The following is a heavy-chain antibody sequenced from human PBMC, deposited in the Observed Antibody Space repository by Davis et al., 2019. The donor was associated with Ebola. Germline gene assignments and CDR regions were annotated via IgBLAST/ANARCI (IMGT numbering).Heavy chain of an antibody. J-gene: IGHJ5*02. CDR1: GFTFRSYA. D-gene: IGHD6-6*01. CDR3: VNPYTEYRNSGNWIDP. Sequence: GGSLRLSCAASGFTFRSYAMSWVRQAPGKGLEWVSAISGSGGSTYYADSVKGRFTISRDNSKNTLNMQMNSLRAEDTAAYHCVNPYTEYRNSGNWIDPWGQGTMVTVSS. V-gene: IGHV3-23*01. CDR2: ISGSGGST.